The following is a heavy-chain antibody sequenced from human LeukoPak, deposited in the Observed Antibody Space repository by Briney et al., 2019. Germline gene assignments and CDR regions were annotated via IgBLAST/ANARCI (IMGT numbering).Heavy chain of an antibody. D-gene: IGHD2-2*01. CDR1: GYTFTSYY. V-gene: IGHV1-46*01. J-gene: IGHJ6*02. CDR2: INPSGDTT. CDR3: ASARFCSSTSCPPRVYYYGMDV. Sequence: ASVKVSCKASGYTFTSYYMHWVRQAPGQGLEWMGIINPSGDTTNYAQKFQGRVTITADESTSTAYMELSSLRSEDTAVYYCASARFCSSTSCPPRVYYYGMDVWGQGTTVTVSS.